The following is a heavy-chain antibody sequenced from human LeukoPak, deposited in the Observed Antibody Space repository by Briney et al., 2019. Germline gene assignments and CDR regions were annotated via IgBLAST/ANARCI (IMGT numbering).Heavy chain of an antibody. CDR2: FHNSRTT. D-gene: IGHD3-10*01. V-gene: IGHV4-59*01. CDR1: GVSISGYS. CDR3: ARGHLGLSP. J-gene: IGHJ5*02. Sequence: PSETLSLTCTVSGVSISGYSWTWLRQPPGQGLEWIGYFHNSRTTSYNPSLTGRVTISVDTAMDQISLKPNSVTAADTAVYYCARGHLGLSPWGQGTLVTVSS.